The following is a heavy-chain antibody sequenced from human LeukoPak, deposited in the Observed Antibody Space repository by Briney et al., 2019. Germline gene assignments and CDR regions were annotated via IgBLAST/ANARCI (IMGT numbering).Heavy chain of an antibody. CDR2: INPSGGST. J-gene: IGHJ4*02. CDR1: GYTFTKYY. V-gene: IGHV1-46*01. D-gene: IGHD5-12*01. CDR3: ARGLYSGYDSLKNFDY. Sequence: ASVKVSCKASGYTFTKYYMHWVRQAPGQGLEWMGIINPSGGSTSYAQKFQGRVTTTRDTSTSRVYMEVSSLRSEDTAVYYCARGLYSGYDSLKNFDYWGQGTLVTVSS.